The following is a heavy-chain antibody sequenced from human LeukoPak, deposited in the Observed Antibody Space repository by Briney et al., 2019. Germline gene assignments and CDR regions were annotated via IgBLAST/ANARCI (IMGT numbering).Heavy chain of an antibody. J-gene: IGHJ4*02. CDR1: GDSITSSGYY. D-gene: IGHD5-18*01. CDR3: ARAGLSGYSYGYVDY. V-gene: IGHV4-39*01. Sequence: SETLSLTCVVSGDSITSSGYYWGWVRQPPGKGLEWIGTIYHSGRTYYSPPLKSRLTVSVDTSKNQFSLRLSSVTAADTAVYYCARAGLSGYSYGYVDYWGQGTLVTVSS. CDR2: IYHSGRT.